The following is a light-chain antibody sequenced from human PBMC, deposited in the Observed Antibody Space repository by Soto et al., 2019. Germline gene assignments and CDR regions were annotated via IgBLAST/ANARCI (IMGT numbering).Light chain of an antibody. CDR2: GAS. V-gene: IGKV3-20*01. CDR3: QHFGDSPIT. J-gene: IGKJ5*01. CDR1: QSVSSTY. Sequence: EIVLTQSPGTLSLSPGETATLSCRASQSVSSTYLAWCQQKPGQAPRLLIYGASTRATGIPDRFSGTGSGTDFTLTISRLEPEDFAVYYCQHFGDSPITFGQGTRLEIK.